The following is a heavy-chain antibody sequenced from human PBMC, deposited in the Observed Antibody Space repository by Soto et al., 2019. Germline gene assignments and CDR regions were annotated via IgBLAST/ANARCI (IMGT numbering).Heavy chain of an antibody. V-gene: IGHV1-24*01. CDR2: FDPEDGKT. Sequence: QVQLVQSGAEVMKPGASVRVPCKVYGFTLIELSMHWVRQAPGKGLEWMGGFDPEDGKTMYAQKFQGRVTMTEDTSTDTAYMELSSLRSEDTAVYYCASSNYDRAMDVWGQGTTVTVSS. J-gene: IGHJ6*02. CDR1: GFTLIELS. CDR3: ASSNYDRAMDV. D-gene: IGHD3-22*01.